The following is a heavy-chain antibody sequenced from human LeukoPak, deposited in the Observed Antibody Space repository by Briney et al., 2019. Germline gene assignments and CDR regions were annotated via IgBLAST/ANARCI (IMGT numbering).Heavy chain of an antibody. D-gene: IGHD6-13*01. J-gene: IGHJ6*03. CDR1: GGSISSYY. Sequence: SETLSHTCTVSGGSISSYYWSWIRQPPGKGLEWIGYIYYSGSTNYNPSLKSRVTISVDTSKNQFSLKLSSVTAADTAVYYCARGRQQPPYYYYYYYMDVWGKGTTVTVSS. V-gene: IGHV4-59*01. CDR2: IYYSGST. CDR3: ARGRQQPPYYYYYYYMDV.